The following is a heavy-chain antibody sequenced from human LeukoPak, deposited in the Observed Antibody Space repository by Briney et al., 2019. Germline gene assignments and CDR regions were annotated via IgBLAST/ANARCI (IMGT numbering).Heavy chain of an antibody. Sequence: ASVKVSCKASGYTFTGYYTHWVRQAPGQGLEWMGWINPNSGGTNYAQKFQGRVTMTRDTSISTAYMELSRLRSDDTAVYYCARDPFDTAMVDYWGQGTLVTVSS. V-gene: IGHV1-2*02. CDR2: INPNSGGT. CDR1: GYTFTGYY. J-gene: IGHJ4*02. D-gene: IGHD5-18*01. CDR3: ARDPFDTAMVDY.